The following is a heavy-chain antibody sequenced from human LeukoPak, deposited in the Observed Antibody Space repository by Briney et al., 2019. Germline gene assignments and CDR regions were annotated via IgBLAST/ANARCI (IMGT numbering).Heavy chain of an antibody. V-gene: IGHV4-59*08. CDR1: GGSISSYY. Sequence: PSETLSLTCTVSGGSISSYYWSWIRQPLGKGLEWIGSIYYSGSTYYNPSLKSRVTISVDTSKNQFSLKLSSVTAADTAVYYCARHSNWNGGVDWFDPWGQGTQVTVSS. D-gene: IGHD1-20*01. CDR3: ARHSNWNGGVDWFDP. CDR2: IYYSGST. J-gene: IGHJ5*02.